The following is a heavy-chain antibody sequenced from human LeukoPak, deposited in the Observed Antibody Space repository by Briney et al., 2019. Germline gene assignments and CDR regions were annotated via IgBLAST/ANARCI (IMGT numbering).Heavy chain of an antibody. CDR3: ARTPDNWNYVYGY. Sequence: GASVKVSCKASGYTFTSYGISWVRQAPGQGLEWMGWINAGNGNTKYSQKFQGRVTITRDTSASTAYMELSSLRSEDTAVYYCARTPDNWNYVYGYWGQGTLVTVSS. CDR1: GYTFTSYG. V-gene: IGHV1-3*01. D-gene: IGHD1-7*01. J-gene: IGHJ4*02. CDR2: INAGNGNT.